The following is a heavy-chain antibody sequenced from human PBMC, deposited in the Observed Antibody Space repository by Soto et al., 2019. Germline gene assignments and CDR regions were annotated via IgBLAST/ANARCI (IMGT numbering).Heavy chain of an antibody. Sequence: ASVKVSCKASGGTFSSYTISWVRQAPGQGLEWMGRIIPILGIANYAQKFQGRVTITADKSTSTAYMELSSLRSEDTAVYYCARDHHGSGWYGSAFDIWGQGTMVTVSS. CDR2: IIPILGIA. J-gene: IGHJ3*02. CDR1: GGTFSSYT. CDR3: ARDHHGSGWYGSAFDI. D-gene: IGHD6-19*01. V-gene: IGHV1-69*04.